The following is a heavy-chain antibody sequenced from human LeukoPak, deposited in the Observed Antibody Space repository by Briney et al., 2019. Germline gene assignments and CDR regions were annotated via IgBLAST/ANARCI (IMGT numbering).Heavy chain of an antibody. CDR3: ARDRPTYYDFWSGYENWFDP. CDR1: GFTFSSYA. D-gene: IGHD3-3*01. Sequence: GRSLRLSCAASGFTFSSYAMHWVRQAPGKGLDWGAVISYDGSNKYYADSVKGRFTISRDNSKNTLYLQMNSLRAEDTAVYYCARDRPTYYDFWSGYENWFDPWGQGTLVTVSS. J-gene: IGHJ5*02. CDR2: ISYDGSNK. V-gene: IGHV3-30*01.